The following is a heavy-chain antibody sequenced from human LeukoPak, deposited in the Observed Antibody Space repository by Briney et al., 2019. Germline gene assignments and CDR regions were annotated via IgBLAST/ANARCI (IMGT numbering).Heavy chain of an antibody. J-gene: IGHJ4*02. V-gene: IGHV4-59*01. CDR1: GGCISNYY. D-gene: IGHD2-15*01. Sequence: SETLSLTCTVSGGCISNYYWIWIRQPPGKGLEWIGYIYYTGSTNYNPSLKSRITVSVDTSKNHFSLRLTSVTAADTAVYYCAGYQRTPLDYWGQGTLVTVSS. CDR2: IYYTGST. CDR3: AGYQRTPLDY.